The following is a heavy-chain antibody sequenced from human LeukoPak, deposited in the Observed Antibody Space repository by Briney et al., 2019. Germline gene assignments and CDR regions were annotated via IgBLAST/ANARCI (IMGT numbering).Heavy chain of an antibody. CDR1: GYTFTGYY. D-gene: IGHD6-19*01. CDR3: ARVILYSSGWKKFDY. V-gene: IGHV1-2*02. CDR2: INPNSGGT. Sequence: GASVKVSCKASGYTFTGYYMHWVRQAPGQGLEWMGWINPNSGGTNYAQKFQGRVTMTRDTSISTAYMELSRLRSDDTAVYYCARVILYSSGWKKFDYWGQGTLVTVSS. J-gene: IGHJ4*02.